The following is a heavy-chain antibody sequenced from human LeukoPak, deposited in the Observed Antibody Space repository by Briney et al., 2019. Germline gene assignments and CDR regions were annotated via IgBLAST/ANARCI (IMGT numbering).Heavy chain of an antibody. CDR2: INSDGSFT. Sequence: GGSLRLSCAASGFTFSSYEMNWVRQAPGKGREWVSRINSDGSFTSYADSVKGRFTISRDNAKNTLYLQMNSLRAEDTAVYYCASDRPGIVGATGDYWGQGTLVTVSS. J-gene: IGHJ4*02. V-gene: IGHV3-74*01. CDR1: GFTFSSYE. D-gene: IGHD1-26*01. CDR3: ASDRPGIVGATGDY.